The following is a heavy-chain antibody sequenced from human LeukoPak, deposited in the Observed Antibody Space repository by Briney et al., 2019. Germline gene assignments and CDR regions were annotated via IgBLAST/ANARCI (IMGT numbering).Heavy chain of an antibody. V-gene: IGHV3-30-3*01. CDR3: ARTYSSGWSSSYYYGMDV. D-gene: IGHD6-19*01. J-gene: IGHJ6*02. Sequence: PGGSLRLSCAASGFTFSSYAMHWVRQAPGKGLEWVAVISYDGSNKYYADSVKGRFTISRDNSKNTLYLQMNRLRAEDTAVYYCARTYSSGWSSSYYYGMDVWGQGTTVTVSS. CDR1: GFTFSSYA. CDR2: ISYDGSNK.